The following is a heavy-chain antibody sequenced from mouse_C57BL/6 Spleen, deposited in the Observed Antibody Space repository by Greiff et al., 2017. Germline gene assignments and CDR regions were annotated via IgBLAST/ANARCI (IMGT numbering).Heavy chain of an antibody. J-gene: IGHJ2*01. CDR1: GYTFTSYW. V-gene: IGHV1-55*01. CDR2: IYPGSGST. Sequence: QVQLQQPGAELVKPGASVKMSCKASGYTFTSYWITWVKQRPGQGLEWIGDIYPGSGSTNYNEKFKSKATLTADTSSSTAYMQLSSLTSEDSAVYYCASCAGNFDYWGKGTTLTVSS. CDR3: ASCAGNFDY.